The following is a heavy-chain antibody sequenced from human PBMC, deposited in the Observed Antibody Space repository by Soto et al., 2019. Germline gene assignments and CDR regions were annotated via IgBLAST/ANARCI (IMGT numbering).Heavy chain of an antibody. D-gene: IGHD1-26*01. J-gene: IGHJ6*02. Sequence: GGSLRLSCAASGFTFSSYAMHWVRQAPGKGLEWVAVISYDGSNKYYADSVKGRFTISRDNSKNTLYLQMNSLRAEDTAVYYCARDLSYYYYYYYGMDVWGQGTTVTVSS. CDR1: GFTFSSYA. CDR3: ARDLSYYYYYYYGMDV. CDR2: ISYDGSNK. V-gene: IGHV3-30-3*01.